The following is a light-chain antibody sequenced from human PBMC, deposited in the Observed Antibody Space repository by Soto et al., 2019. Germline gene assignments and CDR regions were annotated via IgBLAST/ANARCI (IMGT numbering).Light chain of an antibody. CDR1: HSVSSTY. CDR2: GAS. Sequence: EIVLTQSPGALSLSPGERATLSGRASHSVSSTYLAWYQQKPGQAPRLLIYGASSRATGIPDRFSGSGSGTDFTLTISRLEPEDFAVYYCQQYGSSPPYTFGHGTKLEIK. CDR3: QQYGSSPPYT. V-gene: IGKV3-20*01. J-gene: IGKJ2*01.